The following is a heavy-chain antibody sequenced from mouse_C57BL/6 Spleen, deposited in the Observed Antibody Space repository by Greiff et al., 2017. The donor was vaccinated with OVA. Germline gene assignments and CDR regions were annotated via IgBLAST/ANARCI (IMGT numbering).Heavy chain of an antibody. D-gene: IGHD1-1*01. Sequence: VQLQQSGAELVRPGASVTLSCKASGYTFTDYEMHWVKQTPVHGLEWIGAIDPETGGTAYNQKFKGKAILTADKSSSTAYMELRSLTSEDAAVYYCTREGGFFYGQAKGFDYWGQGTLVTVSA. CDR2: IDPETGGT. J-gene: IGHJ3*01. CDR3: TREGGFFYGQAKGFDY. CDR1: GYTFTDYE. V-gene: IGHV1-15*01.